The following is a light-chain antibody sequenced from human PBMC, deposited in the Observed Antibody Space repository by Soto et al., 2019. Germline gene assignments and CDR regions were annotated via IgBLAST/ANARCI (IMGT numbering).Light chain of an antibody. CDR1: SSDVGGYNY. CDR3: SLYTSSSTLEWV. V-gene: IGLV2-14*01. Sequence: QSALTQPASVSGSPGQSITISCTGTSSDVGGYNYVSWYQQHPGKAPKLMIYEVSNRPSGVSNRFSGSKSGNTASLTISGLQAEDEADYYCSLYTSSSTLEWVFGGGTKVTVL. CDR2: EVS. J-gene: IGLJ3*02.